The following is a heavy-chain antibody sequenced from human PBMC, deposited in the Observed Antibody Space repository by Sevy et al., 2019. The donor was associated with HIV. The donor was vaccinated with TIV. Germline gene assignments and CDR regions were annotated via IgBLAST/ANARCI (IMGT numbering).Heavy chain of an antibody. V-gene: IGHV4-39*01. CDR2: LYYGGST. D-gene: IGHD2-8*01. CDR1: GGSISGSTNY. J-gene: IGHJ2*01. Sequence: SETLSLTCTVSGGSISGSTNYWGWIRQCPGKGLEWTESLYYGGSTYLNPSLKSRVTTSVDTSKNQFSLKLNSVTAADTAVYYCVRHLTNYLYWYFDLWGRGALVTVSS. CDR3: VRHLTNYLYWYFDL.